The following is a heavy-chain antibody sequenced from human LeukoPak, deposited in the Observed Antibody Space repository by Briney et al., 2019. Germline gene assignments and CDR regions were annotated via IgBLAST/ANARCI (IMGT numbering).Heavy chain of an antibody. CDR2: INHSGST. Sequence: SETLSLTCSVYGGSFSGYCWSWIRQPPGKGLEWIGEINHSGSTNYNPSLKTRVTISLDRSKDQFSLKLTSVNAADTAVYYCTRGKPETVFDSWGRGTLVTVSS. V-gene: IGHV4-34*01. CDR1: GGSFSGYC. J-gene: IGHJ4*01. CDR3: TRGKPETVFDS.